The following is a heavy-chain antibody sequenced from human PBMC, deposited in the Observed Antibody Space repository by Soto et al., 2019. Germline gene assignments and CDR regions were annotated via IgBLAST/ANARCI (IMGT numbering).Heavy chain of an antibody. V-gene: IGHV1-46*01. Sequence: ASVKVSCKASGYTFTSSYMHWVRQAPGQGLEWMGMSNPSGGSTTYAQKFQGRVTMTRDTSTSTVYMELSSLRSEDTAVFYCARDPGIADRRFDYWGQGTLVTVSS. CDR2: SNPSGGST. J-gene: IGHJ4*02. D-gene: IGHD6-13*01. CDR3: ARDPGIADRRFDY. CDR1: GYTFTSSY.